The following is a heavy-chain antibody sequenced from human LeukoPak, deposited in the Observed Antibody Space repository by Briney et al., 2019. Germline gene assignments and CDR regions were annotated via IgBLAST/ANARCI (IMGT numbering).Heavy chain of an antibody. J-gene: IGHJ4*02. V-gene: IGHV3-23*01. Sequence: GGSLRLSCAASGFTFSSYAMSWVRQAPGKGLEWVSTSGTTGGTYYADSVNGRFTISRDNAKNSLFLQMISLRAEDTAVYYCARDRGYKSFDYWGQGALVTVSS. CDR2: SGTTGGT. D-gene: IGHD3-10*01. CDR3: ARDRGYKSFDY. CDR1: GFTFSSYA.